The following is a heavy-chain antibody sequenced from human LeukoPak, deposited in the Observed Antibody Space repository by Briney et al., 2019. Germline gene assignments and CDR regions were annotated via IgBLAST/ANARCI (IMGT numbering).Heavy chain of an antibody. D-gene: IGHD2-15*01. J-gene: IGHJ3*02. CDR3: GRDGVVVVAAGAFDI. CDR2: IYHSGST. V-gene: IGHV4-38-2*02. Sequence: PSETLSLTCAVSGYSISSGYYWGWIRQPPGKGLEWIGSIYHSGSTYYNPSLKSRVTISVDTSKNQFSLKLSSVTAADTAVYYCGRDGVVVVAAGAFDIWGQGTMITVSS. CDR1: GYSISSGYY.